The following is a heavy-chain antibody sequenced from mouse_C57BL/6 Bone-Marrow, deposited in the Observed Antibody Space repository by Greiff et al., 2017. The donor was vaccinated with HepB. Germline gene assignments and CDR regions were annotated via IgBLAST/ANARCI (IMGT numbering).Heavy chain of an antibody. V-gene: IGHV1-81*01. CDR1: GYTFTSYG. J-gene: IGHJ3*01. CDR3: ARGDYSNLFAY. Sequence: VQLQQSGAELARPGASVKLSCKASGYTFTSYGISWVKQRTGPGLEWIGEIYPRSGNTYYNEKFKGKATLTADKSSSTAYMELRSLTSEDSAVYVCARGDYSNLFAYWGQGTLVTVSA. D-gene: IGHD2-5*01. CDR2: IYPRSGNT.